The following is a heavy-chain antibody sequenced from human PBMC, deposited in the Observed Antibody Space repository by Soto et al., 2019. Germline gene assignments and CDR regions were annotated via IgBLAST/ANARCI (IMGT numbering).Heavy chain of an antibody. CDR2: MNPNSGNT. CDR3: ASVDHYYYYYYMDV. Sequence: SVKVSCKASGYTFTSYDINWVRQATGQGLEWMGWMNPNSGNTGYAQKFQGRVTMTRNTSISTAYMELSSLRSEDTAVYYCASVDHYYYYYYMDVWGKGTTVTVSS. J-gene: IGHJ6*03. V-gene: IGHV1-8*01. CDR1: GYTFTSYD.